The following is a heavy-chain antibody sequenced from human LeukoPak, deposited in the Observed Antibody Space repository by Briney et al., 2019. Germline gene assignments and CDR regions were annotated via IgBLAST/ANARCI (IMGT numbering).Heavy chain of an antibody. D-gene: IGHD3-22*01. CDR2: IYPGDSDT. Sequence: GESLQISCQGSGYSFTSYWIGWVRQMPGKGLEWMGIIYPGDSDTRYSPSFQGQVTISADKSISTAYLQWSSLKASDTAMYYCATHEGSGYWAFDYWGQGTLVTVSS. CDR1: GYSFTSYW. V-gene: IGHV5-51*01. CDR3: ATHEGSGYWAFDY. J-gene: IGHJ4*02.